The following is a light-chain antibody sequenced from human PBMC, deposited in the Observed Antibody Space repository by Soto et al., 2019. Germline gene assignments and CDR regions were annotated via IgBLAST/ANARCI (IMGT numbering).Light chain of an antibody. Sequence: SPGSLSLSRWDRAALSCRASQSVNSRYLAWYQQKPGQAPRLLIYGASNRATGIPDRFSGSESGTDLTLTISRLEPEDFAVYYCQQYDNSPLTFGGGTTVDIK. J-gene: IGKJ4*01. CDR3: QQYDNSPLT. CDR1: QSVNSRY. V-gene: IGKV3-20*01. CDR2: GAS.